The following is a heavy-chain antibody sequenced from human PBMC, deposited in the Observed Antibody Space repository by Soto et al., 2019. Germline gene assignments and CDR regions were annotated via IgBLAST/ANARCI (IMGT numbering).Heavy chain of an antibody. CDR3: AREVVVPAAIHGWFDP. Sequence: VASVKVSCKASGYTFTGYYMHWVRQAPGQGLEWMGWINPNSGGTNYAQKFQGRVTMTRDTSISTAYMELSRLRSDDTAVYYCAREVVVPAAIHGWFDPWGQGTLVTVSS. CDR1: GYTFTGYY. D-gene: IGHD2-2*02. CDR2: INPNSGGT. J-gene: IGHJ5*02. V-gene: IGHV1-2*02.